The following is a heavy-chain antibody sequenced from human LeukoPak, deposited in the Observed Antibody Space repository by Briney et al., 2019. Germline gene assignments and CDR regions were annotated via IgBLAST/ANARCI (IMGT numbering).Heavy chain of an antibody. CDR1: GGTFSSYA. D-gene: IGHD3-3*02. Sequence: ASVKVSCKASGGTFSSYAISWVRQAPGQGLEWMGRIIPILGIANYAQKFQGRVTITADKSTGTAYMELSSLRSEDTAVYYCARDPYSIFGMDVWGQRTTVTVSS. CDR3: ARDPYSIFGMDV. CDR2: IIPILGIA. J-gene: IGHJ6*02. V-gene: IGHV1-69*04.